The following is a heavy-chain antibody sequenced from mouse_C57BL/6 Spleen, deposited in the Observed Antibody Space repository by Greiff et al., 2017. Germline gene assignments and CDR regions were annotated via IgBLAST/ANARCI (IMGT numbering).Heavy chain of an antibody. D-gene: IGHD1-1*01. Sequence: QVQLQQPGTELVKPGASVKLSCKASGYTFTSYWMHWVKQRPGQGLEWIGNINPSNGGTNYNEKFKSKATLTVDKSSSTAYMQLSSLTSEDSAVYYCARSRFITTVVATYLYAMDYWGQGTSVTVSS. CDR1: GYTFTSYW. V-gene: IGHV1-53*01. CDR2: INPSNGGT. CDR3: ARSRFITTVVATYLYAMDY. J-gene: IGHJ4*01.